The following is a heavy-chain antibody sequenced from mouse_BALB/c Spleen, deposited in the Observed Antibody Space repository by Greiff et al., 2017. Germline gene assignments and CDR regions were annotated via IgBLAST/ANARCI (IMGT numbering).Heavy chain of an antibody. D-gene: IGHD2-10*02. V-gene: IGHV3-8*02. J-gene: IGHJ3*01. CDR2: ISYSGST. CDR1: GDSITSGY. Sequence: VQLQQSGPSLVKPSQTLSLTCSVTGDSITSGYWNWIRKFPGNKLEYMGYISYSGSTYYNPSLKSRISITRDTSKNQHYLQLNSVTTEDTATYYCARWGYGNLAWFAYWGQGTLVTVSA. CDR3: ARWGYGNLAWFAY.